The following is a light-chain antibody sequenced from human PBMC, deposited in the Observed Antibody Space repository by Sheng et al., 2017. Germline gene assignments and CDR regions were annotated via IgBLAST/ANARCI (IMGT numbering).Light chain of an antibody. CDR2: DAS. CDR1: QSVSSSY. J-gene: IGKJ3*01. V-gene: IGKV3-11*01. CDR3: QKGSKWPPR. Sequence: EIVLTQSPGTLSLSPGERATLSCRASQSVSSSYLAWYQQKPGQAPRLLIYDASTRAIGTPARFRGSGSGTDFTLTISSLEPEDFAVYYCQKGSKWPPRFGPGTKVDI.